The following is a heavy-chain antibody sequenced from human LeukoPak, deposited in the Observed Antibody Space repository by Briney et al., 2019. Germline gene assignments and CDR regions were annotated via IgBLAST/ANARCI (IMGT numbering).Heavy chain of an antibody. CDR1: GFTFSRHW. V-gene: IGHV3-74*01. CDR3: ARVPYDSSGYDY. J-gene: IGHJ4*02. CDR2: IKTDGSST. D-gene: IGHD3-22*01. Sequence: GGSLRLSCAASGFTFSRHWMHWVRQAPGKGLVWVSRIKTDGSSTSYADSVKGRFTISRDNAKNTLYLQMNSLRAEDTAVYYCARVPYDSSGYDYWGQGTLVTVSS.